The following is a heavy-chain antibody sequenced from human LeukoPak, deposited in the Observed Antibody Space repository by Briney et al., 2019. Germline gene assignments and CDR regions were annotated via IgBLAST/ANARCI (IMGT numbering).Heavy chain of an antibody. CDR1: GDSISSSSYY. Sequence: SETLSLTCTVSGDSISSSSYYWGWIRQPPGKGLEWIGSIYYSGSTYYNPSLKSRVTISVDTSKNQFSLKLSSVTAADTAVYYCARQTGGLAVARFDYWGQGTLVTVSS. D-gene: IGHD6-19*01. CDR3: ARQTGGLAVARFDY. V-gene: IGHV4-39*01. J-gene: IGHJ4*02. CDR2: IYYSGST.